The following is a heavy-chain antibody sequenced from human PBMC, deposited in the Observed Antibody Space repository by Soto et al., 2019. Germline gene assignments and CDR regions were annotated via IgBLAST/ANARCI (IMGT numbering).Heavy chain of an antibody. CDR2: INSGNGKT. Sequence: ASVKVSCKASGYTFIAYAMHWVRQAPGQRPEWMGWINSGNGKTQYSQRFEGRVTMTRDTSATTAYMELTSLTSEDTAVYYCARGGVSLGYMELSIWGQGTVVTVSS. CDR1: GYTFIAYA. CDR3: ARGGVSLGYMELSI. D-gene: IGHD5-18*01. V-gene: IGHV1-3*01. J-gene: IGHJ3*02.